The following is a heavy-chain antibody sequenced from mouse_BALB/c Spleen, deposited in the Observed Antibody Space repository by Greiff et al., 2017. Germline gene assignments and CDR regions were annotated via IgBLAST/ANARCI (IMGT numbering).Heavy chain of an antibody. D-gene: IGHD1-1*01. Sequence: VQLQQSGAELAKPGASVKMSCKASGYTFTSYWMHWVKQRPGQGLEWIGYINPSTGYTEYNQKFKDKATLTADKSSSTAYMQLSSLTSEDSAVYYCARSDRHYYGSSWGQGTTLTVSS. V-gene: IGHV1-7*01. CDR1: GYTFTSYW. CDR3: ARSDRHYYGSS. J-gene: IGHJ2*01. CDR2: INPSTGYT.